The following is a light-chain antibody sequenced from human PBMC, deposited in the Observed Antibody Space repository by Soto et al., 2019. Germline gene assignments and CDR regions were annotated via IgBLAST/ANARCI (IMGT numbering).Light chain of an antibody. J-gene: IGLJ2*01. CDR2: EVS. CDR1: SSDVGGYNY. V-gene: IGLV2-8*01. CDR3: QSYDSILSGVI. Sequence: QSALTQPPSASGSPGQSVTISCTGTSSDVGGYNYVSWYQQHPGKAPKLMICEVSKRPSGVPDRFSASKSGNTASLTVSGLQAEDEADYYCQSYDSILSGVIFGGGTKLTVL.